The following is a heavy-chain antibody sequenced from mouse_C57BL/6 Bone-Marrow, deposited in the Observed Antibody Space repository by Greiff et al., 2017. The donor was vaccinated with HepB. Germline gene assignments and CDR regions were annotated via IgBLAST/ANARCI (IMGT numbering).Heavy chain of an antibody. CDR3: ARSSDGDYTYCAMDY. Sequence: QVQLQQPGAELVKPGASVKLSCKASGYAFTSYWMHWVKQRPGQGLEWIGMIHPNSGSTNYNEKFKSKATLTVDKSSSTANMQLSSLTSEDSAVYYCARSSDGDYTYCAMDYWGQGTSVTVSS. D-gene: IGHD2-13*01. CDR1: GYAFTSYW. V-gene: IGHV1-64*01. J-gene: IGHJ4*01. CDR2: IHPNSGST.